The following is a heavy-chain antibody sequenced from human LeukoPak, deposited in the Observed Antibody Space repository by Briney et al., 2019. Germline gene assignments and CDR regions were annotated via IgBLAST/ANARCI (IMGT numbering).Heavy chain of an antibody. CDR3: ARAVVVAATRHQYFQH. J-gene: IGHJ1*01. Sequence: ASVKVSCKASGYTFTGYYMHWVRQAPGQGLEWMGWINPNSGGTNYAQKFQGRVTMTRDTSISTAYMELSSLRSEDTAVYYCARAVVVAATRHQYFQHWGQGTLVTVSS. CDR2: INPNSGGT. V-gene: IGHV1-2*02. D-gene: IGHD2-15*01. CDR1: GYTFTGYY.